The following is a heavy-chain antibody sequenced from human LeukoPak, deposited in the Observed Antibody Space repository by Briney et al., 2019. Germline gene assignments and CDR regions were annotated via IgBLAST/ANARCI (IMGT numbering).Heavy chain of an antibody. D-gene: IGHD5-18*01. CDR2: IYYTGST. CDR1: RGSISSLY. V-gene: IGHV4-59*11. J-gene: IGHJ4*02. CDR3: ARGRGYSYGSPLDY. Sequence: PSETLSLTCTVSRGSISSLYWSWIRQPPGKGLEWIGNIYYTGSTNYNPSLKGRVTISVGTSKNQFSLKLSSVTAADTAVYYCARGRGYSYGSPLDYWGQGSLVTVSS.